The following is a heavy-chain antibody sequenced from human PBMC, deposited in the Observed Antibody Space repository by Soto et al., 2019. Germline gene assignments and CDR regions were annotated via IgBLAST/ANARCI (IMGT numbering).Heavy chain of an antibody. D-gene: IGHD6-6*01. CDR2: IYPGDSDT. CDR1: GYSFTSYW. J-gene: IGHJ1*01. Sequence: GESLQISCKGSGYSFTSYWISWVRQMPGKGLEWMGSIYPGDSDTRYSPSFQGQVTISADKSINTVYLQWSSLKASDTAMYYCASKISWFHYWGQGTLVTVS. CDR3: ASKISWFHY. V-gene: IGHV5-51*01.